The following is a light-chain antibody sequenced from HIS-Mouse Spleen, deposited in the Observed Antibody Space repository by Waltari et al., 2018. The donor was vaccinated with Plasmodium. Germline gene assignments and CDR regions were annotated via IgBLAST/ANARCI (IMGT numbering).Light chain of an antibody. V-gene: IGKV1-8*01. CDR1: QGISRY. CDR3: QQYYSYPLT. Sequence: AIRMTQSPSSFSASTGDRVTITCRAIQGISRYLAWYQQKPGRAPKLLIYAASTLQCGVPSRFSGSGSGTDFTLTISCLQSEDFATYYCQQYYSYPLTFGGGTKVEIK. CDR2: AAS. J-gene: IGKJ4*01.